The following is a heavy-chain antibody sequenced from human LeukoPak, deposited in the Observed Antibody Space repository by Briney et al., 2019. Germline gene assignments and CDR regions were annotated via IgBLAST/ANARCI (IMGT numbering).Heavy chain of an antibody. CDR3: ARVDGIAVAGTLDY. CDR1: GYSISGGYY. CDR2: IYHSGST. Sequence: PSETLSLTCAVSGYSISGGYYWGWIRQPPGKGLEWIGSIYHSGSTYYNPSLKSRVTISVDTSKNQFSLKLSSVTAADTAVYHCARVDGIAVAGTLDYWGQGTLVTVSS. J-gene: IGHJ4*02. D-gene: IGHD6-19*01. V-gene: IGHV4-38-2*01.